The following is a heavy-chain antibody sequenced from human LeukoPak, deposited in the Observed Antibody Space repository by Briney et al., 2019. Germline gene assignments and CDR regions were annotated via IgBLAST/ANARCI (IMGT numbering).Heavy chain of an antibody. Sequence: GASVKFSCKASGYTFTSYDINWARQATGQGLEWMGWMNPNSGNTGYAQKFQGRVTMTRNTSISTAYMELSSLRSEDTAVYYCARGEYYDFWSGYSANWFDPWGQGTLVTVSS. CDR3: ARGEYYDFWSGYSANWFDP. V-gene: IGHV1-8*01. CDR2: MNPNSGNT. CDR1: GYTFTSYD. D-gene: IGHD3-3*01. J-gene: IGHJ5*02.